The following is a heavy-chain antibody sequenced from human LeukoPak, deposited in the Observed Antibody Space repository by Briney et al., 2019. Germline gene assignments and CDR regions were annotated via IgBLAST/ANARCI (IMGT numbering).Heavy chain of an antibody. D-gene: IGHD4-11*01. CDR3: ARAGPTTVTTYYYYGMDV. CDR2: TSAYNGNT. CDR1: GYTFTSYG. J-gene: IGHJ6*02. V-gene: IGHV1-18*01. Sequence: ASVKVSCKASGYTFTSYGINWVRQAPGQGLEWMGWTSAYNGNTNYAQKLQGRVTMTTDTSTSTAYMELRSLRTDDTAVYYCARAGPTTVTTYYYYGMDVWGRGTTVTVSS.